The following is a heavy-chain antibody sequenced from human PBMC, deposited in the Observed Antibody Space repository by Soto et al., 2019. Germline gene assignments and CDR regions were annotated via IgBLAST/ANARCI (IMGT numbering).Heavy chain of an antibody. D-gene: IGHD6-13*01. CDR1: GYTFINYD. CDR3: AREWGSNWRYFDF. V-gene: IGHV1-18*01. J-gene: IGHJ4*02. CDR2: VRSYNGNA. Sequence: QVQLVQSGAEVKKPGASVKVSCKASGYTFINYDVSWVRQAPGQGLEWMGWVRSYNGNANYAQKFQGRVTMTTDTSTNTAYRERRSLRSDDTAVYYCAREWGSNWRYFDFWGQGTLVSVSS.